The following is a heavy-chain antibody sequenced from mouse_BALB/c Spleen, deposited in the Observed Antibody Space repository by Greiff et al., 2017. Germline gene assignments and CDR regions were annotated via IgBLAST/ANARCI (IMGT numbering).Heavy chain of an antibody. J-gene: IGHJ3*01. CDR3: AREDATGWFAY. Sequence: VQLQQSGAELVRPGSSVKISCKASGYAFSSYWMNWVKQRPGQGLEWIGQIYPGDGDTNYNGKFKGKATLTADKSSSTAYMQLSSLTSEDSAVYFCAREDATGWFAYWGQGTLVTVSA. D-gene: IGHD6-1*01. CDR2: IYPGDGDT. CDR1: GYAFSSYW. V-gene: IGHV1-80*01.